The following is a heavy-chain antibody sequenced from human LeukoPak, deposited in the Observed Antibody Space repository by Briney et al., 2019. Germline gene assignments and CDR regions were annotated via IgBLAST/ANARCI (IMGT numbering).Heavy chain of an antibody. D-gene: IGHD6-13*01. CDR3: ARVDLLVIAAAGTFDY. CDR1: GYTFTSYA. CDR2: INAGNGNT. J-gene: IGHJ4*02. Sequence: GASVKVSCKASGYTFTSYAMHWVRQAPGQRLEWMGWINAGNGNTKYSQKFQGRVTITRDTSASTAYMELSSLRSEDTAVYYCARVDLLVIAAAGTFDYWGQGTLATVSS. V-gene: IGHV1-3*01.